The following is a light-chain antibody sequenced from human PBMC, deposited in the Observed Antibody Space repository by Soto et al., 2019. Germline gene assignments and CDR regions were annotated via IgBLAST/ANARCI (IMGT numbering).Light chain of an antibody. J-gene: IGKJ4*01. CDR2: DAS. CDR1: QSISSQ. Sequence: EIVLTQSPATLSLSPGERATLSCRASQSISSQLAWYQQKPGQAPRLLIHDASNRATGIPARFSGSGSSTEFPLNNSRLKPEDFANYYCQQLNAYPLTFGGGTKVEIK. CDR3: QQLNAYPLT. V-gene: IGKV3-11*01.